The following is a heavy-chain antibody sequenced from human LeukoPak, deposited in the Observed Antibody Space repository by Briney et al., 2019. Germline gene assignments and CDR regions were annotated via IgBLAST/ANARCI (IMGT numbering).Heavy chain of an antibody. CDR3: ARESGAGVFDI. CDR1: GGSISSYY. J-gene: IGHJ3*02. CDR2: IYYSGST. D-gene: IGHD1-1*01. V-gene: IGHV4-59*01. Sequence: ASETLSLTCTASGGSISSYYWSWIRQPPGKGLEWIGYIYYSGSTNYNPSLKSRVTISVDTSKNQFSLKLSSVTAADTAVYYCARESGAGVFDIWGQGTMVTVSS.